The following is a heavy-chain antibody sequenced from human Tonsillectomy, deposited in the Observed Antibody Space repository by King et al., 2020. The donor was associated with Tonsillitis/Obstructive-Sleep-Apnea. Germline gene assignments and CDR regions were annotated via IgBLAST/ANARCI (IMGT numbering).Heavy chain of an antibody. J-gene: IGHJ3*02. V-gene: IGHV1-24*01. Sequence: QLVQSGAEVKKPGASVKVSCKVSGYTLNELSMHWVRQAPGKGLEWMGGFDPEDGETIYAQKFQGRVTMTEDTSTDTAYMDLSSLRSEDTAVYYCAIVVEGYNWNSGPPGGFDIWGQGTMVTVSS. CDR2: FDPEDGET. D-gene: IGHD1-1*01. CDR3: AIVVEGYNWNSGPPGGFDI. CDR1: GYTLNELS.